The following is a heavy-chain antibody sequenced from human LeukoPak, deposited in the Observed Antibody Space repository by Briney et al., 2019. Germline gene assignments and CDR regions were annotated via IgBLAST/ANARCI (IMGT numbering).Heavy chain of an antibody. Sequence: PGGSLRLSCAASGFTFSNYWMHWVRQAPGKGLEWVSYIRSRGGTIYYADSVKGRFTISRDNAKNSLYLQMNSLRAEDTAVYYCARDFGRWFLDYWGQGTLVTVSS. CDR2: IRSRGGTI. CDR3: ARDFGRWFLDY. CDR1: GFTFSNYW. V-gene: IGHV3-48*04. D-gene: IGHD4-23*01. J-gene: IGHJ4*02.